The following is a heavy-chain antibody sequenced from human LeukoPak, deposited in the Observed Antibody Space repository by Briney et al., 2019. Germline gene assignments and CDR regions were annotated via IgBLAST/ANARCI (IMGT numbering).Heavy chain of an antibody. J-gene: IGHJ4*02. CDR2: ISAYNGNT. V-gene: IGHV1-18*01. CDR1: GYTFTSYG. D-gene: IGHD3-16*01. Sequence: EASVEVSCKASGYTFTSYGISWVRQAPGQGLEWMGWISAYNGNTNYAQKLQGRVTMTTDTSTSTAYMELRSLRSDDTAVYYCARDPNGYYFDYWGQGTLVTVSS. CDR3: ARDPNGYYFDY.